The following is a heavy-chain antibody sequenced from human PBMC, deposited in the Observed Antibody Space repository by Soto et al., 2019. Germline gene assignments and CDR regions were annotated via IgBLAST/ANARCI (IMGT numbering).Heavy chain of an antibody. V-gene: IGHV3-30*18. Sequence: GSLRLSCAASGFTFSSYGMHWVRQAPGKGLEWVAVISYDGSNKYYADSVKGRFTISRDNSKNTLYLQMNSLRAEDTAVYYCAKDLLPRHGHQQLVPGFFDYWGQGTLVTVSS. J-gene: IGHJ4*02. D-gene: IGHD6-13*01. CDR2: ISYDGSNK. CDR1: GFTFSSYG. CDR3: AKDLLPRHGHQQLVPGFFDY.